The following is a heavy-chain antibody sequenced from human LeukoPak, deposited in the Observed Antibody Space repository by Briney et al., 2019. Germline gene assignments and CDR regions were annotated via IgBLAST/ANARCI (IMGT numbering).Heavy chain of an antibody. D-gene: IGHD1-7*01. CDR1: GFTFSNYW. Sequence: PGRSLRLSCVGSGFTFSNYWMNWVRQAPGKGLEWVANIKGSDKGHVDSVKGRFSVSRDDVRNSLYLQMDSLRAEDTAVYYCARDVDWNYDLWGQGTVVRVSS. J-gene: IGHJ4*02. V-gene: IGHV3-7*01. CDR2: IKGSDK. CDR3: ARDVDWNYDL.